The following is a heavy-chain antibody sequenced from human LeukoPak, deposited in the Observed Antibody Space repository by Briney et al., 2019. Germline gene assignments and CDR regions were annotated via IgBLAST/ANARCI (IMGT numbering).Heavy chain of an antibody. CDR2: IVPILGTT. CDR1: GGTFSSYA. V-gene: IGHV1-69*11. D-gene: IGHD6-13*01. CDR3: ARDRGERGSSWSLPAHGFDI. Sequence: SVKVSCKASGGTFSSYAINWVRQAPGQGLEWMGRIVPILGTTNYAQKFQGRVTITTDESTSTAYMELSSLRSEDTAVYYCARDRGERGSSWSLPAHGFDIWGQGTMVTVSS. J-gene: IGHJ3*02.